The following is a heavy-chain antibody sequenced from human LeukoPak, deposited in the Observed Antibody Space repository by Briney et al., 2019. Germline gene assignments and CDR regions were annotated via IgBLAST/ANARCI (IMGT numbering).Heavy chain of an antibody. J-gene: IGHJ4*02. CDR1: GGSISSSSYY. Sequence: SETLSLTCTLSGGSISSSSYYWGWIRQPPGKGLEWFGSIYYSGSTYYNPSLKSPVTISVDTSKNQFSLKLSSVTAADTAVYYCASALYFDYWGQGTLVTVSS. CDR3: ASALYFDY. V-gene: IGHV4-39*01. CDR2: IYYSGST.